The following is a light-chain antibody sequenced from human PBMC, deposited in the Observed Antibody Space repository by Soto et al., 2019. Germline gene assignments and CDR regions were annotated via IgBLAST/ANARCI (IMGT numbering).Light chain of an antibody. CDR1: QGISTY. V-gene: IGKV1-39*01. CDR2: AAS. Sequence: DIQMTQSPSSLSASVGDRVTITCRASQGISTYLNCYQQKPGKAPKLLIYAASSLQSGVPPRFSGSGSETDFTLTISSLQPEDFATYSCQQSYSTTWTFGQGTKVDIK. J-gene: IGKJ1*01. CDR3: QQSYSTTWT.